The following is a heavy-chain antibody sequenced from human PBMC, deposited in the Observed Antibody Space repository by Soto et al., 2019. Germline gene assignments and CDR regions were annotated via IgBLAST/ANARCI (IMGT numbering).Heavy chain of an antibody. Sequence: QLQLVQSGPEVKKPGTSVKVSCKTSGFTFTSSAIQWVRQARGQRLEWIGWIVVGSDNTNYAQKFQTRVTTTTDSSTNTIYMDLSGLRSEDTAVYYCAAGHPFWQNYYYGAMDVWGQGTTVTVSS. J-gene: IGHJ6*02. V-gene: IGHV1-58*02. CDR3: AAGHPFWQNYYYGAMDV. CDR2: IVVGSDNT. CDR1: GFTFTSSA.